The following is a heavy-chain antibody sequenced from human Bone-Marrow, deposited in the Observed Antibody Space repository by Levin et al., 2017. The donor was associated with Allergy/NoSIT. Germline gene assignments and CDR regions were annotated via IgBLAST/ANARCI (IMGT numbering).Heavy chain of an antibody. V-gene: IGHV3-30*04. CDR2: ISYDGSNK. CDR1: GFTFSSYA. J-gene: IGHJ5*02. D-gene: IGHD3-10*01. Sequence: LSLTCAASGFTFSSYAMHWVRQAPGKGLEWVAVISYDGSNKYYADSVKGRFTISRDNSKNTLYLQMNSLRAEDTAVYYCARGQNSWFGEDKFDPWGQGTLVTVSS. CDR3: ARGQNSWFGEDKFDP.